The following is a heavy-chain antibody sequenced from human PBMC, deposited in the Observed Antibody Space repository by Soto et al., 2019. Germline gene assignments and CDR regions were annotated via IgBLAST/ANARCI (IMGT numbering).Heavy chain of an antibody. CDR3: AKDTLIFNYYGSLLHLYGMDV. CDR1: GFTFSSYA. V-gene: IGHV3-23*01. Sequence: PGGSLRLSCAASGFTFSSYAMSWVRQAPGKGLEWVSAISGSGGSTYYADSVKGRFTISRDNSKNTLYLQMNSLRAEDTAVYYCAKDTLIFNYYGSLLHLYGMDVWGQGTTVTVSS. J-gene: IGHJ6*02. D-gene: IGHD3-10*01. CDR2: ISGSGGST.